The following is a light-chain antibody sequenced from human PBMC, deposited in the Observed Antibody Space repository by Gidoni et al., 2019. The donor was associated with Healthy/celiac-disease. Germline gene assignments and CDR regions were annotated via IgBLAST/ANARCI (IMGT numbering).Light chain of an antibody. Sequence: SSELTQDPAVSVALGQTFRLTCQGDRLRSYYASWYQQKPGQAPVLVIYGKNNRPSGTPDRFSGSSSGNTASLTITGAQAEDEADYYCNSRDSSGNHLAVFGGGTKLTVL. CDR1: RLRSYY. CDR3: NSRDSSGNHLAV. J-gene: IGLJ3*02. CDR2: GKN. V-gene: IGLV3-19*01.